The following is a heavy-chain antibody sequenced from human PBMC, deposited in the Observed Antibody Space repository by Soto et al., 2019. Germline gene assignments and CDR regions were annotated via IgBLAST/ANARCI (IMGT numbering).Heavy chain of an antibody. CDR3: ARGNANDFWTYPYYYYGMDV. CDR2: INHSGST. Sequence: SETLSLTCAVYGGSFSGYYWSWIRQPPGKGLEWIGEINHSGSTNYNPSLKSRVTISVDTSKNQFSLKLSSVTAADTAVYYCARGNANDFWTYPYYYYGMDVWGQGTTVTVAS. D-gene: IGHD3-3*01. CDR1: GGSFSGYY. J-gene: IGHJ6*02. V-gene: IGHV4-34*01.